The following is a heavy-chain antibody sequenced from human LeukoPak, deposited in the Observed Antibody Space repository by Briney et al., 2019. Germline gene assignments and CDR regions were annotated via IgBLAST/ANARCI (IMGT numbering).Heavy chain of an antibody. CDR3: ATDNYDILTFDY. J-gene: IGHJ4*02. CDR1: GFTFSSYS. Sequence: PGGSLRLSCAASGFTFSSYSMNWVRQAPGKGLEWVSSISSSSSYIYYADSVKGRFTISRDNAKNSLYLQMNSLRAEDTAVYYCATDNYDILTFDYWGQGTLVTVSS. V-gene: IGHV3-21*01. D-gene: IGHD3-9*01. CDR2: ISSSSSYI.